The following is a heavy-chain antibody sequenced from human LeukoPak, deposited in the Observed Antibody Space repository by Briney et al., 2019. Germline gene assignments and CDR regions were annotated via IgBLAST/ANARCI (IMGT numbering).Heavy chain of an antibody. J-gene: IGHJ6*03. Sequence: GGSLRLSCAASGFTFSTYWMHWVRQAPGKGLVWVSRINTDGSSTSYADSVKGRFTISRDNTKNTLYLQMNSLRAEDTAVYYCARVGSGSYGDYYYYYMDVWGKGTTVTVSS. CDR3: ARVGSGSYGDYYYYYMDV. CDR2: INTDGSST. V-gene: IGHV3-74*01. CDR1: GFTFSTYW. D-gene: IGHD1-26*01.